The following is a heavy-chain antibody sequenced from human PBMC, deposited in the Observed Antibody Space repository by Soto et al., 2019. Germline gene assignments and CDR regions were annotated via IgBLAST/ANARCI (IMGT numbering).Heavy chain of an antibody. V-gene: IGHV3-49*03. D-gene: IGHD3-3*01. CDR2: IRSKAYGGTT. Sequence: GGSLRLSCTASVFTFGDYAMSWFRQAPGKGLEWVGFIRSKAYGGTTEYAASVKGRFTISRDDSKSIAYLQMNSLKTEDTAVHYCTRDHESITIFGVVSEYMDVWGQGTTVTVSS. CDR1: VFTFGDYA. CDR3: TRDHESITIFGVVSEYMDV. J-gene: IGHJ6*02.